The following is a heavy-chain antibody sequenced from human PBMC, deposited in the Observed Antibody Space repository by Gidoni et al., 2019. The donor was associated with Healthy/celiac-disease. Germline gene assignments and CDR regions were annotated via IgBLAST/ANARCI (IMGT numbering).Heavy chain of an antibody. Sequence: EVQLLVPGGGVVQPGGSLRLPCAASGFPCSSYAMSLVLQAPGKGLGCVSASSGSGGITYYAASVKGRFTISRDNSKNTLYLQMNSLRAEDTAVYYCAKLEGYCSVNMDVWGQGTTVTVSS. D-gene: IGHD3-10*01. J-gene: IGHJ6*02. CDR1: GFPCSSYA. V-gene: IGHV3-23*01. CDR3: AKLEGYCSVNMDV. CDR2: SSGSGGIT.